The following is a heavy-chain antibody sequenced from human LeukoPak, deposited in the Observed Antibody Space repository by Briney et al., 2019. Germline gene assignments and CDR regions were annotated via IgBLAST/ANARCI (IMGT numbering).Heavy chain of an antibody. J-gene: IGHJ3*02. Sequence: GGSLRLSCAASGFTFSSYAMHWVRQAPGKGLEWVAVISYDGSNKYYADSVKGRFTISRDNAKNSLYLQMNSLRAEDTAVYYCARGKMATIIRDAFDIWGQGTMVTVSS. D-gene: IGHD5-24*01. CDR1: GFTFSSYA. CDR3: ARGKMATIIRDAFDI. CDR2: ISYDGSNK. V-gene: IGHV3-30*04.